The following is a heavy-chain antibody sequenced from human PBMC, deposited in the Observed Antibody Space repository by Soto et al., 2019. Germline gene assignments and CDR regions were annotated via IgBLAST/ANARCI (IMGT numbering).Heavy chain of an antibody. Sequence: EVQLVESGGGLVQPGGSLRLSCAASGFTFSSYSMNWVRQAPGKGLEWVSYISSSSSNIYYADSVKGRFTISRDNAKNSLYLQMNSLRAEDTAVYYCARDPHMTTVTTNWFDPWGQGTLVTVSS. D-gene: IGHD4-17*01. V-gene: IGHV3-48*01. J-gene: IGHJ5*02. CDR3: ARDPHMTTVTTNWFDP. CDR2: ISSSSSNI. CDR1: GFTFSSYS.